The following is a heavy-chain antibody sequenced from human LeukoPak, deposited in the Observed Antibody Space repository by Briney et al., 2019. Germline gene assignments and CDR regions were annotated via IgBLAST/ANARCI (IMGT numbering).Heavy chain of an antibody. D-gene: IGHD2-15*01. CDR3: ARVYCSGGSCYSDNDAFDI. CDR1: GFTFSSHW. CDR2: IKQDGSEK. Sequence: GGSLRLSCAASGFTFSSHWMSWVRQAPGKGLEWVANIKQDGSEKYYVDSVKGRFTISRDNAKNSLYLQMSSLRAEDTAVYYCARVYCSGGSCYSDNDAFDIWGQGTMVTVSS. J-gene: IGHJ3*02. V-gene: IGHV3-7*01.